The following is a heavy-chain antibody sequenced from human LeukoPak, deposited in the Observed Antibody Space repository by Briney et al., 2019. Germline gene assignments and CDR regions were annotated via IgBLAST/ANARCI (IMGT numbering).Heavy chain of an antibody. J-gene: IGHJ4*02. CDR1: AGFTFSDYW. Sequence: GGSLRLSCAASAGFTFSDYWMNWVRQAPGKGLEWVAIISQDGREKLYVDSVKGRFTISRDNAKSSLYLQINNLRAEDTAVYYCVGGIGWQPDYWGQGTLVTVSS. CDR2: ISQDGREK. D-gene: IGHD6-19*01. V-gene: IGHV3-7*03. CDR3: VGGIGWQPDY.